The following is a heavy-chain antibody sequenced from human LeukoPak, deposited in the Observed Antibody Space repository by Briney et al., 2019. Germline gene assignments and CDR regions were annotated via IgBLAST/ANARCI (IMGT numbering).Heavy chain of an antibody. J-gene: IGHJ5*02. Sequence: NPSETLSLTCAVYVGSFSGYYWSWIRQPPGKGLEWVGEINHGGSTKYNTDLKRRGNISVEKTKKQFSLKLSSVTAADTAVYYCARVNYFESSYYYWWFDPWGQGTLVTVSS. D-gene: IGHD3-22*01. CDR3: ARVNYFESSYYYWWFDP. V-gene: IGHV4-34*01. CDR1: VGSFSGYY. CDR2: INHGGST.